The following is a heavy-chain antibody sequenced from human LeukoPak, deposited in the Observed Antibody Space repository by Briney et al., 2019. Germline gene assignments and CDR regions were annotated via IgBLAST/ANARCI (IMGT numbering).Heavy chain of an antibody. CDR2: ILSNIDGGTT. V-gene: IGHV3-15*01. Sequence: GGSLRLSCAVSGFTFSKAWMSWVRQTPGKGLEWAGRILSNIDGGTTDYAAPVKGRFTISRDDSKSTLYLQMNSLTTEDTAVYYCTTGSGYSTDWYDSWGQGTLVTVSS. CDR3: TTGSGYSTDWYDS. J-gene: IGHJ5*01. CDR1: GFTFSKAW. D-gene: IGHD6-13*01.